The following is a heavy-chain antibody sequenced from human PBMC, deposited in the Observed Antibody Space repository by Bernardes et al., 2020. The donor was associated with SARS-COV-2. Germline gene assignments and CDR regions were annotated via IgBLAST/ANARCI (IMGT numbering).Heavy chain of an antibody. CDR3: ARGKVFPVVPAANLWRWFDP. D-gene: IGHD2-2*01. CDR1: GYPISRSYY. V-gene: IGHV4-38-2*01. CDR2: INHSGST. Sequence: SETLSLTCAVSGYPISRSYYWDWIRQPPGKGLEWIGEINHSGSTNYNPSLKSRVTISVDTSKNQFSLKLSSVTAADTAVYYCARGKVFPVVPAANLWRWFDPWGQGTLVTVSS. J-gene: IGHJ5*02.